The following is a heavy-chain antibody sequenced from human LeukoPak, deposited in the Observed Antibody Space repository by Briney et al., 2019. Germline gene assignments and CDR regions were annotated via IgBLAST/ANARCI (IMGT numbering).Heavy chain of an antibody. D-gene: IGHD6-13*01. CDR1: GGSFSGYY. CDR3: ASIRGKGIAAAGTYR. V-gene: IGHV4-34*01. J-gene: IGHJ5*02. CDR2: INHSGST. Sequence: PSETLSLTCAVYGGSFSGYYWSWIRQPPGKGLEWIGEINHSGSTNHNPSLKSRVTISVDTSKNQFSLKLSSVTAADTAVYYCASIRGKGIAAAGTYRWGQGTLVTVSS.